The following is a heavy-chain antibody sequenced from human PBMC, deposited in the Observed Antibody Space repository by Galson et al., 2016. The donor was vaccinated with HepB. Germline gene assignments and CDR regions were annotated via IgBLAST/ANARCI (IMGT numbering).Heavy chain of an antibody. CDR1: GFRFSELY. CDR2: TRNKVNSYTT. V-gene: IGHV3-72*01. D-gene: IGHD2/OR15-2a*01. CDR3: ARPSGKYSGGFDI. J-gene: IGHJ3*02. Sequence: SLRLSCAASGFRFSELYMDWVRQAPGKGLEWVGRTRNKVNSYTTEYAASVKGRFTISRDDSKNSLYLQMNSLKTEDTALYYCARPSGKYSGGFDIWGQGTRVTVSA.